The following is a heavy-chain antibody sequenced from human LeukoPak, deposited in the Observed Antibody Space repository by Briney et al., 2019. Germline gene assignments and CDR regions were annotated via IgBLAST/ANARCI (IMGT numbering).Heavy chain of an antibody. J-gene: IGHJ4*02. D-gene: IGHD6-19*01. CDR2: IYYSGST. Sequence: SETLSLTCTVSGGSIRSGGYSWGWGRKPRGRGLELIGIYYSGSTYYNPSLSSRVSISVDTSKNQFSLKLSSVTAADTAVYYCTRERYSSGWYCDYWGRGTLVTVSS. CDR3: TRERYSSGWYCDY. CDR1: GGSIRSGGYS. V-gene: IGHV4-39*07.